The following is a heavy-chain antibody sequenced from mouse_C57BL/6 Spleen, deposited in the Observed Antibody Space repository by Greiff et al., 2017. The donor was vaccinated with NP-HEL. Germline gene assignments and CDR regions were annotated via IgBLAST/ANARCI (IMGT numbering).Heavy chain of an antibody. D-gene: IGHD1-1*01. CDR3: ARRDYGSRDAMDY. V-gene: IGHV1-26*01. J-gene: IGHJ4*01. CDR1: GYTFTDYY. Sequence: EVQLQQSGPELVKPGASVKISCKASGYTFTDYYMNWVKQSHGKSLEWIGDINPNNGGTSYNQKFKGKATLTVDKSSSTAYMELRSLTSEDSAVYYCARRDYGSRDAMDYWGQGTSVTVSS. CDR2: INPNNGGT.